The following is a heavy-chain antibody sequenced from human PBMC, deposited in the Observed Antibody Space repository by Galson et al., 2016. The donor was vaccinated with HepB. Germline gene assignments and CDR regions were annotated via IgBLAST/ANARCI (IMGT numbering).Heavy chain of an antibody. CDR3: ARQFRGVVGSYYPDAFDI. CDR2: IYPGDSDT. CDR1: GYNFAKSW. Sequence: QSGAEVKKPGESLKISCEGSGYNFAKSWIGWVRQRPGKGLEWMGIIYPGDSDTRYSPSFQGRVTISVDKSISTAYLQWRSLEASDAATFYCARQFRGVVGSYYPDAFDIWGQGTTVVVSS. J-gene: IGHJ3*02. V-gene: IGHV5-51*01. D-gene: IGHD3-10*01.